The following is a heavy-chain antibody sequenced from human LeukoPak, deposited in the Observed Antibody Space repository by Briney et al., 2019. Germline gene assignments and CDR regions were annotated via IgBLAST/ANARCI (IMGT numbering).Heavy chain of an antibody. CDR3: ATKAGNYQERVSLDY. CDR2: INNEGSDT. V-gene: IGHV3-74*01. CDR1: GLTFSNHW. Sequence: PGGSLRFSCVASGLTFSNHWMHWVRQAPGKGLVWVSHINNEGSDTRYADSVKGRFTISRDNGKNTVYLQMNSLRADDAAVYYCATKAGNYQERVSLDYWGQGILVTVSS. J-gene: IGHJ4*02. D-gene: IGHD3-10*01.